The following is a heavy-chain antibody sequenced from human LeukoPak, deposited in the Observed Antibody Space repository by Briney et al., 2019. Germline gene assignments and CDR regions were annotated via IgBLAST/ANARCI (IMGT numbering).Heavy chain of an antibody. CDR3: GRDYDY. Sequence: PGGSLRLSCAASGLTGSHNYVSWVRQAPGKGLEWVGNIKTDGSEKYYVDSVKGRFTIARDNAKNTLYLQMNSLRAEDTAVYYCGRDYDYWGQGTLVTVSS. V-gene: IGHV3-7*03. CDR1: GLTGSHNY. J-gene: IGHJ4*02. CDR2: IKTDGSEK.